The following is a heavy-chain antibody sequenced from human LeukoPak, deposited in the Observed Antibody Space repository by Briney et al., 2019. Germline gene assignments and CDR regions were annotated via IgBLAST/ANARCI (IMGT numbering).Heavy chain of an antibody. CDR2: ISSSSSYI. D-gene: IGHD3-22*01. J-gene: IGHJ4*02. CDR3: ARDDYYYDSSGYYLPYFDY. V-gene: IGHV3-21*01. Sequence: GGSLRLSCAASGFTFSSYSMYWVRQAPGKGLEWVSSISSSSSYIYYADSVKGRFTISRDNAKNSLYLQMNSLRAEDTAVYYCARDDYYYDSSGYYLPYFDYWGQGTLVTVSS. CDR1: GFTFSSYS.